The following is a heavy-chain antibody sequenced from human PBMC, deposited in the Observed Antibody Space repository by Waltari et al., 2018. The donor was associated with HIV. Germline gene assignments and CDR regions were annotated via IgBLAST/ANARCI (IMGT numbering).Heavy chain of an antibody. CDR1: GYTLTGYH. J-gene: IGHJ4*02. D-gene: IGHD4-17*01. CDR3: AREAYGDPEAFDY. Sequence: QVQRVQCGAEVKKPGASVKVYCKATGYTLTGYHMHWVRQAPGQGLEWMGWINPHMAGTNDAQKMQGRVTMTRDTSGSTADMELSRLRSDDTAVYYCAREAYGDPEAFDYWGQGTLVTVST. V-gene: IGHV1-2*02. CDR2: INPHMAGT.